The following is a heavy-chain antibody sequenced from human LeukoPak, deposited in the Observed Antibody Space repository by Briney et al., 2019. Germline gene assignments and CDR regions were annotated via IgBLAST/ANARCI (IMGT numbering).Heavy chain of an antibody. J-gene: IGHJ5*02. Sequence: SETLSLTCAVYGGSFSGYYWSWIRQPPGKGLEWIGEINHSGSTNYNPSLKSRVTISVDTSKNQFSLKLSSVTAADTAVYYCARENVGWFDPWGQGTQVTVSS. CDR2: INHSGST. V-gene: IGHV4-34*01. D-gene: IGHD2-15*01. CDR3: ARENVGWFDP. CDR1: GGSFSGYY.